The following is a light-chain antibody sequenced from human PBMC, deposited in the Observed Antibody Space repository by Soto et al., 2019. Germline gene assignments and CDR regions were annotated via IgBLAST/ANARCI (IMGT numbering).Light chain of an antibody. V-gene: IGKV3-20*01. CDR1: QSVSSSY. Sequence: EIVLTQSPGTLSFSPGERATLTCRASQSVSSSYLAWFQQKPGQAPRLLIYGASSRATGIPDRFSGSGSGTDFTLTISRLEPEDFAVYYCQQYNNWPRITFGQGTRLEIK. J-gene: IGKJ5*01. CDR2: GAS. CDR3: QQYNNWPRIT.